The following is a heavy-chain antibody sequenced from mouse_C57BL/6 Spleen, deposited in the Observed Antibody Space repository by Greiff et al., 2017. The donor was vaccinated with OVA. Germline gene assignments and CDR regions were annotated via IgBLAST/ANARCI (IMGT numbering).Heavy chain of an antibody. D-gene: IGHD2-5*01. CDR3: ARPYYSNHMFAY. CDR1: GYTFTDYN. Sequence: EVKLQQSGPELVKPGASVKMSCKASGYTFTDYNMHWVKQSHGKSLEWIGYINPNNGGTSYNQKFKGKATLTVNKSSSTAYMELRSLTSEDSAVYYCARPYYSNHMFAYWGQGTLVTDSA. V-gene: IGHV1-22*01. CDR2: INPNNGGT. J-gene: IGHJ3*01.